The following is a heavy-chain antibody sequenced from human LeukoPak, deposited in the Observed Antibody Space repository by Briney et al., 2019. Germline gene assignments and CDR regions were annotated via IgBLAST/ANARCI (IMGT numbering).Heavy chain of an antibody. D-gene: IGHD2-15*01. Sequence: PSETLSLTCTVSGGSIISNSYYWGWIRQPPGMGLEWIGNIYHSGSAYYNPSLKSRVTISVDTSKNQFSLKLGSVAAADTAVYYCARRDCGGGSRYYFDYWGQGTLVTVSS. V-gene: IGHV4-39*01. CDR3: ARRDCGGGSRYYFDY. CDR1: GGSIISNSYY. CDR2: IYHSGSA. J-gene: IGHJ4*02.